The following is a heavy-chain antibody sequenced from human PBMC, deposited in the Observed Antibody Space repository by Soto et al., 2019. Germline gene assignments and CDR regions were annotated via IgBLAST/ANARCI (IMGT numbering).Heavy chain of an antibody. D-gene: IGHD3-10*01. CDR3: ERDDVVGPNWFDP. Sequence: EVQLVESGGGLVQPGGSLRLSCAASGFTFSSYEMNWVRQAPGKGLEWVSYISSSGSTIYYADSVKGRFTISRDNAKHSLYLQMNSLRAEDTAVYYCERDDVVGPNWFDPWGQGTLVTVSS. J-gene: IGHJ5*02. CDR1: GFTFSSYE. V-gene: IGHV3-48*03. CDR2: ISSSGSTI.